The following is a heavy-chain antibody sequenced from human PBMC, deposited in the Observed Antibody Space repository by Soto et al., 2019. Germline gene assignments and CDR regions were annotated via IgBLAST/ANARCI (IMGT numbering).Heavy chain of an antibody. J-gene: IGHJ4*02. CDR1: GGSISSSSYY. V-gene: IGHV4-39*07. Sequence: PSETLSLTCTVSGGSISSSSYYWGWIRQPPGKGLEWIGNIFYSGSTYYNPSLKSRVTISVDTSKNQFSLKLSSVTAADTAVYYCAGSGWRTIFDYWGQGTLVTVSS. CDR3: AGSGWRTIFDY. CDR2: IFYSGST. D-gene: IGHD6-19*01.